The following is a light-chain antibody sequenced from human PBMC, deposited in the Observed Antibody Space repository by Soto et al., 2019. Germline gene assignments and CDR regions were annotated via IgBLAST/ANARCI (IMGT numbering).Light chain of an antibody. Sequence: QSVLTQPRSVSGSPGQSVTISCTGTNSDVGGHNYVSWYRLYPGKAPKLMIYEVSERPSGVPDRFSGSKSGNTASLTVSGLQAEDEADYYCSSYAGSNIYVFGTGTKVTVL. V-gene: IGLV2-8*01. CDR1: NSDVGGHNY. CDR3: SSYAGSNIYV. J-gene: IGLJ1*01. CDR2: EVS.